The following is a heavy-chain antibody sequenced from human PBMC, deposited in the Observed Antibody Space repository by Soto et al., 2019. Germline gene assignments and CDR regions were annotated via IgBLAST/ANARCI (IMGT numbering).Heavy chain of an antibody. CDR3: AREDSIIIPAVSDF. Sequence: WGSLRLSCVVSGFTFNNYGINWVRQAPGKGLEWVSSVSKSGYTYYSDSVKGRFTISRDNAKNSVSLQMNTLRAEDTAVYYCAREDSIIIPAVSDFWGQGTLVTVSS. D-gene: IGHD2-2*01. J-gene: IGHJ4*02. CDR1: GFTFNNYG. V-gene: IGHV3-21*01. CDR2: VSKSGYT.